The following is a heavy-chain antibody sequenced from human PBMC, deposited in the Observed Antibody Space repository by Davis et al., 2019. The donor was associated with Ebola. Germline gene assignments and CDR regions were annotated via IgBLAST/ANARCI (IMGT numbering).Heavy chain of an antibody. CDR1: GGSISDSSSS. CDR2: IRDSGGST. CDR3: AKEVAAVGRPLFEY. J-gene: IGHJ4*02. V-gene: IGHV3-23*01. Sequence: PGGSLRLSCTVSGGSISDSSSSWGWVRQAPGKGLEWVSGIRDSGGSTYYAESVKGRFTISRDNSKNTLYLQMSSLRAEDTAVYYCAKEVAAVGRPLFEYWGQGTLVTVSS. D-gene: IGHD6-13*01.